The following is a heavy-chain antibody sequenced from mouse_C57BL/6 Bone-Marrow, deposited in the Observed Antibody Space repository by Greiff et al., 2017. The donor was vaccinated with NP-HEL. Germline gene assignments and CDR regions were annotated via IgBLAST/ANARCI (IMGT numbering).Heavy chain of an antibody. V-gene: IGHV1-69*01. Sequence: QVQLQQPGAELVMPGASVKLSCKASGYTFTSYWMHWVKQRPGQGLEWIGEIDPSDSYTNYNQKFKGKSTLTVDKSSSTAYMQLSSLTSEDSAVYDCARDDGSTFVDYWGQGTTLTVSS. CDR1: GYTFTSYW. J-gene: IGHJ2*01. CDR3: ARDDGSTFVDY. CDR2: IDPSDSYT. D-gene: IGHD1-1*01.